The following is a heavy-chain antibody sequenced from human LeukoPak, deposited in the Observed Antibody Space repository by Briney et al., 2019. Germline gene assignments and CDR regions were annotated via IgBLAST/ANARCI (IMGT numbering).Heavy chain of an antibody. CDR1: GFTFSNYW. J-gene: IGHJ4*02. Sequence: GGSLRLSCSASGFTFSNYWMTWVRQSPGKGLEWVAITKHDGRDKYCMDSVKGRFTIPRDNAKNSLYLQMSSLRAEDTAVYYCARGGHRQKEFWGQGTLVTVSS. CDR2: TKHDGRDK. D-gene: IGHD3-10*01. CDR3: ARGGHRQKEF. V-gene: IGHV3-7*01.